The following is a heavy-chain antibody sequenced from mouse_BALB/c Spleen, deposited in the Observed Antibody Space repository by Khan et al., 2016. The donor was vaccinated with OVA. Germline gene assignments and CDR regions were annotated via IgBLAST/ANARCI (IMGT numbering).Heavy chain of an antibody. Sequence: EVELVESGGDLVKPGGSLKLSCTASGFTFSSFGMSWIRQTPDKRLEWVATISSGGSYTYYPDSVKGRFTISRANAKNTLYLQMSSLKSEDTAMXDCARQYSNSFFEYWGQGTTLTVSS. J-gene: IGHJ2*01. D-gene: IGHD2-5*01. V-gene: IGHV5-6*01. CDR1: GFTFSSFG. CDR3: ARQYSNSFFEY. CDR2: ISSGGSYT.